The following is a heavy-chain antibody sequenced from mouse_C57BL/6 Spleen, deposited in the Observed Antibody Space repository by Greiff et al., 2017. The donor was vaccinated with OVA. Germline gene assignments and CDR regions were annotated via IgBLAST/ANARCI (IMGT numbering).Heavy chain of an antibody. D-gene: IGHD4-1*01. CDR2: IYPGSGST. CDR3: ARGGGTLYYAMDY. V-gene: IGHV1-55*01. J-gene: IGHJ4*01. CDR1: GYTFTSYW. Sequence: VQLQQPGAELVKPGASVKMSCKASGYTFTSYWITWVKQRPGQGLEWIGDIYPGSGSTNYNEKFKSKATLTVDTSSSTAYMQLSSLTSEDSAVYYCARGGGTLYYAMDYWGQGTSVTVSS.